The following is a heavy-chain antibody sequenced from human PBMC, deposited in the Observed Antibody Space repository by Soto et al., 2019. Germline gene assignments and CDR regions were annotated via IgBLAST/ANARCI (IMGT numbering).Heavy chain of an antibody. CDR3: ARDADYYDSSGYRDH. V-gene: IGHV3-30-3*01. J-gene: IGHJ5*02. Sequence: VGSLRLSCAASGFTFSSYAMHWVRQAPGKGLEWVAVISYDGSNKYYADSVKGRFTISRDNSKNTLYLQMNSLRAEDTAVYYCARDADYYDSSGYRDHWGQGTLVTVSS. CDR1: GFTFSSYA. CDR2: ISYDGSNK. D-gene: IGHD3-22*01.